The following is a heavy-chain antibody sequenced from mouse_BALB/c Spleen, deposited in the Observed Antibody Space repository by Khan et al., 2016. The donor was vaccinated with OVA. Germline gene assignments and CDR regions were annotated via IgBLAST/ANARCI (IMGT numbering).Heavy chain of an antibody. CDR1: GFSLTNYG. Sequence: VELVESGPGLVAPSQSLSITCTISGFSLTNYGVHWVRQPPGKGLEWLVLMLSDGSTTYNSALKSRLTISKDNSKSQVFLKMKRFQTDDTALYFSARQPYYDYNVMDYWGQGTSVTVSS. CDR2: MLSDGST. CDR3: ARQPYYDYNVMDY. V-gene: IGHV2-6-1*01. J-gene: IGHJ4*01. D-gene: IGHD2-10*01.